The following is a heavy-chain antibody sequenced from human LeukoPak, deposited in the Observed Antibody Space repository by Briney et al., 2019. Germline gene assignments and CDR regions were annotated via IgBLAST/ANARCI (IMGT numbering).Heavy chain of an antibody. Sequence: GGSLRLSCVASGFTFSSYWMHWVRQDPRKGLVWVSRINGDGRNINYADSVRGRFTISRDYSRDILYLQMNSLRAEDTAIYYCAKELGIAAAGQVSFEDWGQGTLVTVSS. CDR1: GFTFSSYW. V-gene: IGHV3-74*01. J-gene: IGHJ4*02. CDR3: AKELGIAAAGQVSFED. CDR2: INGDGRNI. D-gene: IGHD6-13*01.